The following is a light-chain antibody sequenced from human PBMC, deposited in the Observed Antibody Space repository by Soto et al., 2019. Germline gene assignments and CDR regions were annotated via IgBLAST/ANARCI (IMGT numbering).Light chain of an antibody. CDR1: SSNIGSNA. J-gene: IGLJ1*01. CDR3: AAWDDSLNVFYV. CDR2: SNN. Sequence: QSVLTQPPSASGTPGQRVTISCSGSSSNIGSNAVNWYQQLPGTAPKLLIYSNNQRPSGVPDRFSSSKSGTSASLAISGLQSEDEADYYCAAWDDSLNVFYVFGTGTKLTVL. V-gene: IGLV1-44*01.